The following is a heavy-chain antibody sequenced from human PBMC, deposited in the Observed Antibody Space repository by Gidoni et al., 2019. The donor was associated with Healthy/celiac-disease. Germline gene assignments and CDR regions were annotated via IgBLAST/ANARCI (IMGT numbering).Heavy chain of an antibody. Sequence: QVQLVESGGGVVQPGRSLRLSCAASGFTFSSDGMHWVRQAPGKGLEWVAVISYDGSNKYYADSVKGRFTISRDNSKNTLYLQMNSLRAEDTAVYYCAKAGARITMVRAYFDYWGQGTLVTVSS. CDR2: ISYDGSNK. D-gene: IGHD3-10*01. CDR3: AKAGARITMVRAYFDY. CDR1: GFTFSSDG. J-gene: IGHJ4*02. V-gene: IGHV3-30*18.